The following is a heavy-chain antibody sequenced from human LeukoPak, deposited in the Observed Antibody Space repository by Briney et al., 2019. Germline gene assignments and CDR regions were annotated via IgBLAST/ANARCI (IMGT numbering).Heavy chain of an antibody. V-gene: IGHV3-9*01. CDR1: GFTFYKFV. J-gene: IGHJ5*02. CDR3: AKDAQLRSRWFDP. CDR2: ISWNSGSI. D-gene: IGHD2/OR15-2a*01. Sequence: GGSLRLSCAASGFTFYKFVMTWVRQAPGSGLEWVSGISWNSGSIGYADSVKGRFTISRDNAKNSLYLQMNTLRAEDTAMYYCAKDAQLRSRWFDPWGQGTLVTVSS.